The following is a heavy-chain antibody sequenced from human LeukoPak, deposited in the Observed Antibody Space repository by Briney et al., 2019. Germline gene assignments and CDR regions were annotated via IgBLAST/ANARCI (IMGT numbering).Heavy chain of an antibody. CDR3: ARKGRFAYGMDV. CDR2: IYYSGRT. D-gene: IGHD3-3*01. V-gene: IGHV4-31*03. CDR1: GGSISSGGYY. J-gene: IGHJ6*02. Sequence: PSETLSLTCTVSGGSISSGGYYWSWIRQHPGKGLEWIGYIYYSGRTYYNPSLKSRVTISVDTSKNQFSLKLSSVTAADTAVYYCARKGRFAYGMDVWGQGTTVTVSS.